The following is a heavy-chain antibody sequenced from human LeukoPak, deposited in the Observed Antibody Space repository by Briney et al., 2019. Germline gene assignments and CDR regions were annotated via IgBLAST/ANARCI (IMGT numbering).Heavy chain of an antibody. V-gene: IGHV4-59*01. CDR2: IYFSGST. CDR1: GGSISDYW. Sequence: SKTLSLTCTVSGGSISDYWWSWIRQPPGKGLEWIGCIYFSGSTNYNPSLMSRVSISVDASNNHFSLKLSSVTAADTAVYYCARGRSSWSHWGQGALVTVSS. CDR3: ARGRSSWSH. D-gene: IGHD6-13*01. J-gene: IGHJ4*02.